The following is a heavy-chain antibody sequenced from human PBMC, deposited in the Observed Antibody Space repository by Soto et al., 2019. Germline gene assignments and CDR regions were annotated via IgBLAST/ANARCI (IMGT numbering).Heavy chain of an antibody. CDR3: ARGGGSYYATGNFDY. CDR2: IYYSGST. Sequence: QVQLQESGPGLVKPSQTLSLSCTVSGGSISSGGYYWSWIRQHPGKGLEWIGYIYYSGSTYYNPSLKSRVTISVDTSKNQFSLKLSSVTAADTAVYYCARGGGSYYATGNFDYWGQGTLVTVSS. CDR1: GGSISSGGYY. D-gene: IGHD1-26*01. V-gene: IGHV4-31*03. J-gene: IGHJ4*02.